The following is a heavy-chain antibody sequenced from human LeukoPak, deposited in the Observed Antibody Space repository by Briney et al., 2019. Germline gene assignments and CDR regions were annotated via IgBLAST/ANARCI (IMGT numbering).Heavy chain of an antibody. CDR3: AREDVDSGQFDP. CDR1: GGSISSSSYY. D-gene: IGHD5-12*01. V-gene: IGHV4-39*02. CDR2: IYYSGST. J-gene: IGHJ5*02. Sequence: PSETLSLTCTVSGGSISSSSYYWGWIRQPPGKGLEWIGSIYYSGSTYYNPSLKSRVTISVDTSKNQFSLKLSSVTAADTAVYYCAREDVDSGQFDPWGQGTLVTVSS.